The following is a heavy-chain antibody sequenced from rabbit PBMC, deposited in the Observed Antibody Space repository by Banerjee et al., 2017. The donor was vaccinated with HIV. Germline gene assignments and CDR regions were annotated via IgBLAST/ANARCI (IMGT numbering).Heavy chain of an antibody. CDR2: INTSSGNT. Sequence: QEQLEESGGGLVKPEGSLTLTCKASGFSFSNRYVMCWVRQAPGKGLEWIACINTSSGNTVYASCAKGRFTIYKPSSTKVTLQMTSLTAADTATYFCARSRIWAGYAGYGYALNLWCPGTLVTVS. V-gene: IGHV1S45*01. D-gene: IGHD6-1*01. CDR3: ARSRIWAGYAGYGYALNL. J-gene: IGHJ4*01. CDR1: GFSFSNRYV.